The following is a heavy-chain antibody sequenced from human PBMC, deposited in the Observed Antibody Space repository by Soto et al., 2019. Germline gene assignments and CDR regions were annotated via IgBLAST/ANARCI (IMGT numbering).Heavy chain of an antibody. J-gene: IGHJ6*02. CDR2: IRRKANNYAT. CDR1: GFTFSGSA. Sequence: EVQLVESGGGLVQPGGSLKLSCAASGFTFSGSAMHWVRQASGKGLEWVVRIRRKANNYATAYAASVEGRFTISRDDSKNTAHLQKNSLQTEDAAVYYCASDTVRVDYGLYVWGLGTTVTVSS. V-gene: IGHV3-73*02. CDR3: ASDTVRVDYGLYV. D-gene: IGHD5-18*01.